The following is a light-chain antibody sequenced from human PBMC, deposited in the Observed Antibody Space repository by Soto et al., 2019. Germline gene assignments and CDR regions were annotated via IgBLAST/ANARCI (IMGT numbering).Light chain of an antibody. CDR2: GNS. Sequence: QSVLTQPPSVSGAPGQRVTISCTGSSSNTGAGYDVHWYRQLPGTAPKLLIYGNSNRPSGVPDRFSGSKSDTSASLAITGLQPEDEADYYCQSYDISLSGSVFGGGTKLTVL. CDR1: SSNTGAGYD. J-gene: IGLJ3*02. V-gene: IGLV1-40*01. CDR3: QSYDISLSGSV.